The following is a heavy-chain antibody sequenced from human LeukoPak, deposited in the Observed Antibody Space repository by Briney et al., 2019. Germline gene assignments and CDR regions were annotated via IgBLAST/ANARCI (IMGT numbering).Heavy chain of an antibody. Sequence: PGGSLRLSCSASGVTFSYYWMHWVRETPGKGPMWVSRINGDGTGTNYSDSVKGRFTISRDNAKNTLYLQMNSLRAEDTAVYYCTRDFDAATGYWGQGTLVTVSS. CDR3: TRDFDAATGY. V-gene: IGHV3-74*01. J-gene: IGHJ4*02. CDR1: GVTFSYYW. D-gene: IGHD3-9*01. CDR2: INGDGTGT.